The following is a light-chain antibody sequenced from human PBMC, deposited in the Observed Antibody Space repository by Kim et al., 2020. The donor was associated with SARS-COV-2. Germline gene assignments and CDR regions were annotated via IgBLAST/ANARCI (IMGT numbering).Light chain of an antibody. V-gene: IGKV1-39*01. CDR2: VAS. J-gene: IGKJ1*01. CDR1: EDINNY. CDR3: QQSYRTTWT. Sequence: DIQMTQSPSSLSASIGDKVTITCWASEDINNYLNWYQQKPGKAPKLLIYVASSLESGVPSRFSGSGFGTDFTLTITRLQPEDFATYYCQQSYRTTWTFGQGTKVDIK.